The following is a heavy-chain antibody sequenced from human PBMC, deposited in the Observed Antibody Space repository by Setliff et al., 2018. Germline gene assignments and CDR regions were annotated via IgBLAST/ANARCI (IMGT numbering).Heavy chain of an antibody. J-gene: IGHJ3*01. D-gene: IGHD1-26*01. CDR2: IYHSGRA. CDR3: AGEVGTSTSSDAVDV. Sequence: SDTLSLTCTVSGDPISSGDYFWSWIRQPPGKGLELIAYIYHSGRAYYNPSLKSRVTMXXXTSKDQFSLXXTSVTAADTAVYYCAGEVGTSTSSDAVDVWGQGMMVTVSS. CDR1: GDPISSGDYF. V-gene: IGHV4-30-4*02.